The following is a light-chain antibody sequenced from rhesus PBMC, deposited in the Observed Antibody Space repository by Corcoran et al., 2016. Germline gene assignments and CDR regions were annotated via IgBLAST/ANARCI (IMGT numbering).Light chain of an antibody. J-gene: IGLJ1*01. CDR3: SSYARSSTFI. V-gene: IGLV2-13*03. CDR1: SSDIGGSNR. CDR2: EVS. Sequence: QAAPTQSPSVSGSPGQSVTISCTGTSSDIGGSNRVSWYQQHPGKAPNLLFYEVSKRPSGVSVRFSGSNSGKTASLTISGLQAEDEADNYCSSYARSSTFIFGAGTRLTVL.